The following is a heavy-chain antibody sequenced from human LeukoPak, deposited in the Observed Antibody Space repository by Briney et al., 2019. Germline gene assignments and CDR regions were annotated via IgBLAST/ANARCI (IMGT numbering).Heavy chain of an antibody. V-gene: IGHV3-33*01. D-gene: IGHD3-10*01. J-gene: IGHJ4*02. Sequence: PGRSLRLSSTAPGFTFSSYAIHWIRQAPGKGLEWLALVWHDGSKRYSAASMKGRFTISRKNSKNPVYLQMNSLGAEDTAVYYCARELFGSGSCPDYWGQGTLVTVSS. CDR2: VWHDGSKR. CDR3: ARELFGSGSCPDY. CDR1: GFTFSSYA.